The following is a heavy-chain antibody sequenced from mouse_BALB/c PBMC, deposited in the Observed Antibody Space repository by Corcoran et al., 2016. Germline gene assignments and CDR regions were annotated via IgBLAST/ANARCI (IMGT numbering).Heavy chain of an antibody. CDR1: GYTFTSYV. CDR3: ARNYYGSTYVFAY. CDR2: INPYNDVT. V-gene: IGHV1S136*01. Sequence: EVQLQQSGPELVQPGASVKMSCKASGYTFTSYVMHWVKQKPGQGLEWIGYINPYNDVTKYNEKFKGKATLTSDKSSSTAYMELSSPTSEDSAVYYCARNYYGSTYVFAYWGQGTLVTVSA. J-gene: IGHJ3*01. D-gene: IGHD1-1*01.